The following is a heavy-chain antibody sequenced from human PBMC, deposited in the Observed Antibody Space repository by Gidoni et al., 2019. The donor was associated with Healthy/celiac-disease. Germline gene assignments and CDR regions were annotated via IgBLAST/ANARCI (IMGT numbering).Heavy chain of an antibody. CDR2: ISYDGSNK. D-gene: IGHD2-21*01. V-gene: IGHV3-30*18. Sequence: QVQLVESGGGVVQPGRSLRLSCSAAGFTFSCHGMHWVGQAPGKGLEWVAVISYDGSNKYYADSVKGRFTISRDNSKNTLYLQMNSLRTEDTAVYYCAKVHPSAYEPHGMDVWGQGTTVTVSS. CDR1: GFTFSCHG. J-gene: IGHJ6*02. CDR3: AKVHPSAYEPHGMDV.